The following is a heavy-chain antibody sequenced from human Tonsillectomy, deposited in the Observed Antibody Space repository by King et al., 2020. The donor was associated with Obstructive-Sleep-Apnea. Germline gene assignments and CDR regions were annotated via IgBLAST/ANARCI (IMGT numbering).Heavy chain of an antibody. CDR3: TSYCSGGSCSVFYSYGMDV. D-gene: IGHD2-15*01. V-gene: IGHV3-49*03. J-gene: IGHJ6*02. CDR2: IRSEAYGGTT. CDR1: GFTFGDYA. Sequence: EVQLVESGGGLVQPGRSLRLSCTASGFTFGDYAVSWFRQAPGKGLEWVGFIRSEAYGGTTDYAASVKGRLTISRDDSKNIAYVQLNSLKTEDTAVDYCTSYCSGGSCSVFYSYGMDVWGQGTTATVSS.